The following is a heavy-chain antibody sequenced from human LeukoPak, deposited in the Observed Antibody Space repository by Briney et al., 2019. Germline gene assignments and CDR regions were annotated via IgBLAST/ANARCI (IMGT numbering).Heavy chain of an antibody. CDR1: GYTFTSYY. V-gene: IGHV1-46*01. D-gene: IGHD2-15*01. CDR2: INPRDGST. J-gene: IGHJ4*02. Sequence: ASVKVSCTASGYTFTSYYMHWVRQAPGQGLEWMGIINPRDGSTSYAQKFQGRVTMTRATSTSTVYMELSSLSSEDTAVYYCERAIYCSGGSCHWEFDYWGQGTLVTVSS. CDR3: ERAIYCSGGSCHWEFDY.